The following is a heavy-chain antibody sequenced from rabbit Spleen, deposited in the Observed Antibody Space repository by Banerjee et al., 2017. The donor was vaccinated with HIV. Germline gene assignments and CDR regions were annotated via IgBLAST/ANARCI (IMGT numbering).Heavy chain of an antibody. Sequence: QSLEESGGDLVKPGASLTLTCTASGFDFSSNAMCWVRQAPGKGLEWIACIDAGSSGFTYFASWAKGRFTISKTSSTTVTLQMTSLTVADTATYFCARDTGSSFSTYGLDLWGQGTLVTVS. J-gene: IGHJ6*01. CDR2: IDAGSSGFT. V-gene: IGHV1S40*01. CDR3: ARDTGSSFSTYGLDL. D-gene: IGHD8-1*01. CDR1: GFDFSSNA.